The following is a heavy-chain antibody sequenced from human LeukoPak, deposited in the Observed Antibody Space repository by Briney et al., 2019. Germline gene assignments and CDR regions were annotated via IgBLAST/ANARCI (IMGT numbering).Heavy chain of an antibody. J-gene: IGHJ4*02. CDR2: ISGSGGST. D-gene: IGHD3-10*01. CDR3: AKVLRGVITRVLYYFDY. V-gene: IGHV3-23*01. Sequence: GGSLRLSCAASGFTFSSYAMSWVRQAPGKGLKGVSAISGSGGSTYYADSVKGRFTISRDNSKNTLYLQMNSLRAEDTAVYYCAKVLRGVITRVLYYFDYWGQGTLVTVSS. CDR1: GFTFSSYA.